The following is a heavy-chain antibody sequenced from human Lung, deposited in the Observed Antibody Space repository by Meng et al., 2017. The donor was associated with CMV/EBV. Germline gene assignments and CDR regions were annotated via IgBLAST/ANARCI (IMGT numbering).Heavy chain of an antibody. CDR3: AKDDSAYFDFRSGYSTPPDY. Sequence: GESXKISCAASGFSFSSYGMQWVRQAPGKGLEWVTFIRYDGNKKYYVDSVKGRFTISRDNSKNMLYLQMNSLRAEGTAVYYCAKDDSAYFDFRSGYSTPPDYWXQGTLVTVSS. D-gene: IGHD3-3*01. J-gene: IGHJ4*02. V-gene: IGHV3-30*02. CDR1: GFSFSSYG. CDR2: IRYDGNKK.